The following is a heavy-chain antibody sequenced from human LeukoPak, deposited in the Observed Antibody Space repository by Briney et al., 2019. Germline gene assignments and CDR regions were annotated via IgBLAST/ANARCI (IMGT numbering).Heavy chain of an antibody. CDR3: ARGASGTLYDAFDI. V-gene: IGHV4-30-2*01. CDR1: GGSISSGGYS. J-gene: IGHJ3*02. Sequence: SETLSLTCAVSGGSISSGGYSWSWIRQPPGKGLEWIGYIYHSGSTYYNPSLKSRATISVDTSKNHLSLKVSSVTAADTAVYYCARGASGTLYDAFDIWGQGTMVTVSS. D-gene: IGHD1-26*01. CDR2: IYHSGST.